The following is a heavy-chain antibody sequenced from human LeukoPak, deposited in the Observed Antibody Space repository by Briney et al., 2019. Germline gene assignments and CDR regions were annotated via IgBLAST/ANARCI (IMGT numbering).Heavy chain of an antibody. CDR1: GFTFSSYA. D-gene: IGHD5-18*01. V-gene: IGHV3-15*01. CDR2: IKSKTDGGTT. J-gene: IGHJ4*02. CDR3: TTDTYGYRY. Sequence: GGSLRLSCAASGFTFSSYAMSWVRQAPGKGLEWIGRIKSKTDGGTTDYAAPVKGRFTISRDDSKNTLYLQMNSLKTEDTAVYYCTTDTYGYRYWGQGTLVTVSS.